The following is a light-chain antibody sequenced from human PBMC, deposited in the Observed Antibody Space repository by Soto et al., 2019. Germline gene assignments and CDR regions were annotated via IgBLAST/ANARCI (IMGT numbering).Light chain of an antibody. CDR2: AAS. CDR1: QSVGRNY. CDR3: QQYGTSPWA. V-gene: IGKV3-20*01. J-gene: IGKJ1*01. Sequence: EIVLTQFPGTLSLSPGERATLSCRASQSVGRNYVAWYQQKPGQAPRVIIYAASNRASGIPDRFSGSGSGSHFTLTISRMEPEDFAVYYCQQYGTSPWAFGQGTKVEIK.